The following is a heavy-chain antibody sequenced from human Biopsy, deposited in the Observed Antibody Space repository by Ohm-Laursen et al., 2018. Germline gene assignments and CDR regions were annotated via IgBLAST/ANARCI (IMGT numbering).Heavy chain of an antibody. Sequence: SETLSLTCTVSGDSISSYYWSWIRQPPGKGLEWIGYVYSTGRTSYNPSLKSRVTMSVNTSKKQFSLRLSSVTAADTAVYYCASAGYNPDWNFDLWGRGTRVTVSS. CDR1: GDSISSYY. CDR2: VYSTGRT. J-gene: IGHJ2*01. D-gene: IGHD5-24*01. V-gene: IGHV4-59*12. CDR3: ASAGYNPDWNFDL.